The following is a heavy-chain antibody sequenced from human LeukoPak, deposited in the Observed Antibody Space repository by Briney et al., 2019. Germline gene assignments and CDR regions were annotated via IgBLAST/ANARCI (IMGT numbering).Heavy chain of an antibody. CDR2: IWYDGSNK. Sequence: GGSLRLSCAASGFTFSSYGMHWVRQAPGKGLEWVAVIWYDGSNKYYADSVKGRFTISRDNSKNTLYLQMNSLRAEDTAVYYCARDRAGYCSGGSWYSGAFDIWGQGTMVTVSS. D-gene: IGHD2-15*01. CDR1: GFTFSSYG. V-gene: IGHV3-33*01. J-gene: IGHJ3*02. CDR3: ARDRAGYCSGGSWYSGAFDI.